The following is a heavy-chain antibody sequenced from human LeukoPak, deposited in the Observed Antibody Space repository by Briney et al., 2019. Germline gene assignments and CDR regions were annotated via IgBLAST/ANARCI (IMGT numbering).Heavy chain of an antibody. Sequence: ASVKVSCKASGYTFTGYYMHWVRQAPGQGLEWMGWINPNSGGTNYAQKFQGRVTMTRDTSVSTAYMELGRLRSDDTAVYYCARERSSSWYTNWGQGTLVTVSS. D-gene: IGHD6-13*01. CDR1: GYTFTGYY. CDR3: ARERSSSWYTN. J-gene: IGHJ4*02. CDR2: INPNSGGT. V-gene: IGHV1-2*02.